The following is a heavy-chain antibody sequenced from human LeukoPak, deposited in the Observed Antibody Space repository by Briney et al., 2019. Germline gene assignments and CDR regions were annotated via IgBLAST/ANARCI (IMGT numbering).Heavy chain of an antibody. CDR1: GGSITTNY. CDR3: ARAGSVAASPIDY. V-gene: IGHV4-59*01. J-gene: IGHJ4*02. CDR2: ISHIDST. D-gene: IGHD2-15*01. Sequence: SVTLSLTCTVSGGSITTNYWSWIRQSPGKGLEWIGYISHIDSTNDNPSLKGRVTISKDTSKNQFSLKVTSVTRADTAVYYCARAGSVAASPIDYWGQGTLVIVSS.